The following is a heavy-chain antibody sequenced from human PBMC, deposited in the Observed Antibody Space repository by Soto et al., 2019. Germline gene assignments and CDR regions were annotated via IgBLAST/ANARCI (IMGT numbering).Heavy chain of an antibody. CDR2: IYYSGST. CDR3: ARRIVVVVAATHYYYYGMDV. CDR1: GGSISSSSYY. D-gene: IGHD2-15*01. J-gene: IGHJ6*02. Sequence: SETLSLTCTVSGGSISSSSYYWGWIRQPPGKGLEWIGSIYYSGSTYYNPSLKSRVTISVDTSKNQFSLKLSSVTAADTAVYYCARRIVVVVAATHYYYYGMDVWGQGTTVTVSS. V-gene: IGHV4-39*01.